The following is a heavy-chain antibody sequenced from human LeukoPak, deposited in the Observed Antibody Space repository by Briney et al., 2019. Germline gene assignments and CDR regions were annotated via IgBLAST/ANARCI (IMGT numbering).Heavy chain of an antibody. CDR2: INPKTGGT. Sequence: VQVSCKASGYTFTDYYIHWVRQAPGQGLEWMGWINPKTGGTNYAQKFQGRVSMTGDTSISSANLELRSLRSDDTAVYYCARIRLPTLGYELPHRRGCFDPWGQGTLVTVSS. V-gene: IGHV1-2*02. CDR1: GYTFTDYY. D-gene: IGHD3-16*01. CDR3: ARIRLPTLGYELPHRRGCFDP. J-gene: IGHJ5*02.